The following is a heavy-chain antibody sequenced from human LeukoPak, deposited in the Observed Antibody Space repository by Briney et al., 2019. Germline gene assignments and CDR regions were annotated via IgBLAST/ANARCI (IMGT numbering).Heavy chain of an antibody. CDR1: GDSISSGYY. J-gene: IGHJ3*02. CDR3: ARDVRPLVHAFDI. CDR2: ISYSGDT. Sequence: PSETLSLTCTVSGDSISSGYYWGWIRQPPGKGLEWIGYISYSGDTNYNPSLKSRLTISVDTSKNQFSLNLSSVTAADTAVYYCARDVRPLVHAFDIWGLGTMVTVSS. V-gene: IGHV4-61*01. D-gene: IGHD6-6*01.